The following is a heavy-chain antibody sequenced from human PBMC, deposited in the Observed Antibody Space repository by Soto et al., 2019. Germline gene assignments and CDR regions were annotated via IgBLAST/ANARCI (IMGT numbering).Heavy chain of an antibody. V-gene: IGHV4-31*03. Sequence: QVQLQESGPGLVKPSQTLSLTCTVSGGSISSGGYYWSWIRQHPGKGLEWIGYIYYSGRTYYNPSLHRRVSIAVNTTENQFSLKLTAVTAADTSVYYCARGSFSSSSSWFDPWGRVTLVTVSS. D-gene: IGHD6-6*01. J-gene: IGHJ5*02. CDR2: IYYSGRT. CDR3: ARGSFSSSSSWFDP. CDR1: GGSISSGGYY.